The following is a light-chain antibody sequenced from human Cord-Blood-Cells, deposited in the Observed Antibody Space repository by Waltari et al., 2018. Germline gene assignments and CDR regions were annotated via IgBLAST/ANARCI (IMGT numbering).Light chain of an antibody. J-gene: IGLJ1*01. CDR2: EVS. V-gene: IGLV2-14*01. CDR3: SSDTSSSTLYV. CDR1: SSDVGGYNY. Sequence: QSALTQPASVSGSPGQSITIPCTGTSSDVGGYNYVSWYQQHPGKPPKLMIYEVSNRPSGVSNRFSGSKSGNTASLTISGLHAEDEADYYCSSDTSSSTLYVFGTGTKVTVL.